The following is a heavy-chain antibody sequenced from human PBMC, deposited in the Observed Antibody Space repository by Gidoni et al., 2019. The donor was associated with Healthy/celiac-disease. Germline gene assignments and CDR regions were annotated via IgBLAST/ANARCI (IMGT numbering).Heavy chain of an antibody. CDR1: GFSLSTSGVG. Sequence: QITLKASGPTLVNPTQTLTLTCTFSGFSLSTSGVGVGWIRQPPGKALEWLALIYWNDDKRYSPSLKSRLTITKDTSKNQVVLTMTNMDPVDTATYYCAHRQWDGEEDSSGWYSYWGQGTLVTVSS. D-gene: IGHD6-19*01. CDR3: AHRQWDGEEDSSGWYSY. CDR2: IYWNDDK. V-gene: IGHV2-5*01. J-gene: IGHJ4*02.